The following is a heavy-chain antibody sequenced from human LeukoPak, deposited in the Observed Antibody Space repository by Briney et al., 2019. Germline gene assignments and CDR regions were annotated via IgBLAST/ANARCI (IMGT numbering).Heavy chain of an antibody. D-gene: IGHD5-24*01. J-gene: IGHJ6*03. CDR1: GGSISSGSYY. Sequence: PSQTLSLTCTVSGGSISSGSYYWSWIRQPAGKGLEWIGRIYTSGSTNYNPSLKSRVTISVDTSKNQFSLKLTSVTAADTAVYYCARVHGYNRDYYYMDVWGKGTTVTVSS. CDR2: IYTSGST. V-gene: IGHV4-61*02. CDR3: ARVHGYNRDYYYMDV.